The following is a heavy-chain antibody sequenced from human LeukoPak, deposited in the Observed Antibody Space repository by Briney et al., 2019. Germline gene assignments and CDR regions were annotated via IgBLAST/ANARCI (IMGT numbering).Heavy chain of an antibody. CDR2: MHYSGST. CDR1: GGSLTKNCYY. Sequence: PSETLSLTCSVSGGSLTKNCYYWGWIRQSPERGLEWIGSMHYSGSTYYNPSLNSRVTISVATSKNQFSLKLTSVTAADTAVYYCCGSGWFAGPFGYWGQGALVTVSS. D-gene: IGHD6-19*01. V-gene: IGHV4-39*07. CDR3: CGSGWFAGPFGY. J-gene: IGHJ4*02.